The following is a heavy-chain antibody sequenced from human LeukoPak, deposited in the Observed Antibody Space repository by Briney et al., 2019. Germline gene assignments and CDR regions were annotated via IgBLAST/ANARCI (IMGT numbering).Heavy chain of an antibody. V-gene: IGHV3-7*01. CDR2: ITQDGREK. Sequence: PGGSLRLSCAASECTFSSHQMSWVRQAPWKGLEGVAKITQDGREKYYMDSVKGRFIISRDNGKNSLYLQMNSLRVEDTAVYYCARDWRQDNAFDLWGQGTMVTVSS. CDR3: ARDWRQDNAFDL. CDR1: ECTFSSHQ. D-gene: IGHD2-15*01. J-gene: IGHJ3*01.